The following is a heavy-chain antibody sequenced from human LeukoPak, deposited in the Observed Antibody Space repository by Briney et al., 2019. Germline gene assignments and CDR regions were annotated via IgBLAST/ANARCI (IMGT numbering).Heavy chain of an antibody. CDR3: ARDRGIVVVRGPGY. CDR2: INPSGGST. J-gene: IGHJ4*02. D-gene: IGHD3-22*01. V-gene: IGHV1-46*01. CDR1: GYTFTSYY. Sequence: ASVKVSCKASGYTFTSYYMHWVRQAPGQGLEWMGIINPSGGSTSYAQKFQGRVTMTRDMSTSTAYMEVSSLRSEDTAVYYCARDRGIVVVRGPGYWGQGTLVTVSS.